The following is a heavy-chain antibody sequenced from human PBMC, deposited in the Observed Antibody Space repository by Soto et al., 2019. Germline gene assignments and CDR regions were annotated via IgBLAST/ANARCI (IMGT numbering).Heavy chain of an antibody. J-gene: IGHJ6*01. CDR2: MNPNSGNT. V-gene: IGHV1-8*01. CDR1: GYTFTSYD. Sequence: ASLKVSCKASGYTFTSYDINWVRQATGQGLEWMGWMNPNSGNTGYAQKFQGRVTMTRNASISTAYMELSSLRSEDTAVYYCARNLWFGELVAELNVGGQGTTVTVSP. D-gene: IGHD3-10*01. CDR3: ARNLWFGELVAELNV.